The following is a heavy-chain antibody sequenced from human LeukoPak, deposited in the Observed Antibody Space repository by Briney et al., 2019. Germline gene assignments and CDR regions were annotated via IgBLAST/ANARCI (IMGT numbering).Heavy chain of an antibody. CDR1: GYRFTRYW. CDR2: IYPGDSDT. J-gene: IGHJ3*02. CDR3: ARLWGYCSGGSCHDPFDI. D-gene: IGHD2-15*01. V-gene: IGHV5-51*01. Sequence: GETLKISCKGSGYRFTRYWIGWVRQMPGKGLEGMGIIYPGDSDTRYSPSFQGQVTMSADKSISTAYLQWSSLKASDIATYYCARLWGYCSGGSCHDPFDIWGQGTKVTVSS.